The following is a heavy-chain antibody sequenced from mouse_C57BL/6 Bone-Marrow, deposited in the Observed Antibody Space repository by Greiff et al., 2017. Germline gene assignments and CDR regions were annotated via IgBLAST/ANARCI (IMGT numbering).Heavy chain of an antibody. CDR2: ISDGGSYT. Sequence: DVHLVESGGGLVKPGGSLKLSCAVSGFTFSSYAMSWVRQTPEKRQEWVANISDGGSYTYYPNNVKGRFTISRDNSKNNLYLQMSHLKSEDTAMYYCAREVTYGVWGTGTTVTVSS. CDR1: GFTFSSYA. D-gene: IGHD2-12*01. V-gene: IGHV5-4*01. J-gene: IGHJ1*03. CDR3: AREVTYGV.